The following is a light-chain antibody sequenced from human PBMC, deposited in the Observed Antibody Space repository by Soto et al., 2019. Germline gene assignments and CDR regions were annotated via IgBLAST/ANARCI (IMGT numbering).Light chain of an antibody. CDR1: SSDVGAYNY. V-gene: IGLV2-14*01. Sequence: QSALTQPASVSGPPGQSITISCTGTSSDVGAYNYVSWYQHHPGKAPRLVIYDVTNRPSGISDRFSGSKSGNTASLTISGLLADDEADYYCTSYTSISTYFFGTGTKLTVL. CDR2: DVT. J-gene: IGLJ1*01. CDR3: TSYTSISTYF.